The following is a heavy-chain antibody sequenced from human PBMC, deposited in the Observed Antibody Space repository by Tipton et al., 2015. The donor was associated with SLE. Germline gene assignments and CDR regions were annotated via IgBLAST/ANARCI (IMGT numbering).Heavy chain of an antibody. J-gene: IGHJ5*02. Sequence: TLSLTCVVYGGSFSGYYWSWIRQPPGKGLEWIGEINHSGSTNYNPSLKSRVAISIDTSKNQFSLKLGSVTAADTAVYYCATWAVERRRGWFDPWGQGTLVTVSS. CDR2: INHSGST. CDR3: ATWAVERRRGWFDP. V-gene: IGHV4-34*01. CDR1: GGSFSGYY. D-gene: IGHD1-1*01.